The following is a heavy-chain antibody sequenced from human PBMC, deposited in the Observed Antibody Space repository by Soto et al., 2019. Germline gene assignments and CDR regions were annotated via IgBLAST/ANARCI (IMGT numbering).Heavy chain of an antibody. CDR3: AGRGSGYLGN. CDR1: GGSISSGGYS. Sequence: PSETLSLTCAVSGGSISSGGYSWSWIRQPPGKGLEWIGYMYHSGSTYYNPSLKSRVTISVDRSKNQFSLKLSSVTAADTAMYYCAGRGSGYLGNWGQGTLVTVSS. D-gene: IGHD3-3*01. J-gene: IGHJ4*02. CDR2: MYHSGST. V-gene: IGHV4-30-2*01.